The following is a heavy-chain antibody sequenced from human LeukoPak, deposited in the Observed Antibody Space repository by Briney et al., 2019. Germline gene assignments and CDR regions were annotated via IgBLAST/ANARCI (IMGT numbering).Heavy chain of an antibody. V-gene: IGHV4-39*01. CDR3: ATLSGYYYYMDV. J-gene: IGHJ6*03. Sequence: WETLSLTCTVSGGSINWSSYYWGWIRQPPGKGLEWIGSIYYSGSPYYNPSLKSRVTISVDTSKNQFSLNLNSVTAADTAVYYCATLSGYYYYMDVWGKGTTVTVSS. CDR2: IYYSGSP. D-gene: IGHD6-13*01. CDR1: GGSINWSSYY.